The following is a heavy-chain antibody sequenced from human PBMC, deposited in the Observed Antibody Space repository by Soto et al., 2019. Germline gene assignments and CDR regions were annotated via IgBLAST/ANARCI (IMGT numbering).Heavy chain of an antibody. CDR1: GGSFSGYY. CDR2: INHSGST. Sequence: SETLSLTCAVYGGSFSGYYWSWIRQPPGKGLEWIGEINHSGSTNYNPSLKSRVTISVDTPKNQFSLKLSSVTAADTAVYYCARHPGYSSGWYYFDYWGQGTLVTVSS. V-gene: IGHV4-34*01. J-gene: IGHJ4*02. D-gene: IGHD6-19*01. CDR3: ARHPGYSSGWYYFDY.